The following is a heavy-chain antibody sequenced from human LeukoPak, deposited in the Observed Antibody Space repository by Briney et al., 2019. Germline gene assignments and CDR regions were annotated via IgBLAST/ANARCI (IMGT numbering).Heavy chain of an antibody. J-gene: IGHJ4*02. CDR1: GYTLTELS. V-gene: IGHV1-46*01. D-gene: IGHD4-17*01. CDR2: INPSGGST. Sequence: ASVKVSCKVSGYTLTELSMHWVRQAPGQGLEWMGIINPSGGSTSYAQKFQGRVTMTRDTSKNQFSLRLSSVTAADTAVYYCAGDYGDNRGDYWGQGTLVTVSS. CDR3: AGDYGDNRGDY.